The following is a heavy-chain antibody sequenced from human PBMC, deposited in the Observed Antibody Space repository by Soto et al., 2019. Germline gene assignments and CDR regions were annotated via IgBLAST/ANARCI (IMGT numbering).Heavy chain of an antibody. CDR3: ARACRWYSSGSVGY. CDR1: GYTFTIYV. J-gene: IGHJ4*02. D-gene: IGHD6-19*01. V-gene: IGHV1-3*01. CDR2: INAGNGNT. Sequence: VSVKVDCKAAGYTFTIYVMDWVRKAPGQRLEWMGWINAGNGNTKYSQKFQGRVTITRDTSASTAYMELSSLRSEDTAVYYCARACRWYSSGSVGYWGQGTLVTVSS.